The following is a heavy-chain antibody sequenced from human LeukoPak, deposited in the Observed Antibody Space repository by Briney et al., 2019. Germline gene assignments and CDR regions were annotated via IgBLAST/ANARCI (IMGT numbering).Heavy chain of an antibody. CDR2: ISGSGGST. CDR1: GFTFSDYY. J-gene: IGHJ4*02. V-gene: IGHV3-23*01. Sequence: GGSLRLSCAASGFTFSDYYMSWIRQAPGKGLEWVSAISGSGGSTYYADSVKGRFTISRDNSKNTLYLQMNSLRAEDTAVYYCAKVLHYDYVWGSYRHTAGYFDYWGQGTLVTVSS. CDR3: AKVLHYDYVWGSYRHTAGYFDY. D-gene: IGHD3-16*02.